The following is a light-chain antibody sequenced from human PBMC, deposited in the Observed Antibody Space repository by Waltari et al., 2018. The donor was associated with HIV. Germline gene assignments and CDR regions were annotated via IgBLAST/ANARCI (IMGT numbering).Light chain of an antibody. J-gene: IGKJ2*01. Sequence: ETVMTQSPVILYVSPGERVTLSCRASQNIGTNLAWYQQKPGQAPRLFIYGASTRAAGVPDSFSGGGSGTDFTLTISSLQSEDFAVYYCQQYNNWPPMFTFGQGTKLEIK. CDR1: QNIGTN. V-gene: IGKV3-15*01. CDR3: QQYNNWPPMFT. CDR2: GAS.